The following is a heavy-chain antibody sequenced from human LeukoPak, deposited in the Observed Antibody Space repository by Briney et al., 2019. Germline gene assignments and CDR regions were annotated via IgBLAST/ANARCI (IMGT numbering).Heavy chain of an antibody. Sequence: SVKVSCKASGGTFSSYAISWVRQAPGQGLEWMGGIIPIFGTANYAQKFQGRVTITADESTSTAYMELSSPRSEDTAVYYCARVRGIAARPFGAFDIWGQGTMVTVSS. J-gene: IGHJ3*02. CDR1: GGTFSSYA. CDR3: ARVRGIAARPFGAFDI. CDR2: IIPIFGTA. V-gene: IGHV1-69*13. D-gene: IGHD6-6*01.